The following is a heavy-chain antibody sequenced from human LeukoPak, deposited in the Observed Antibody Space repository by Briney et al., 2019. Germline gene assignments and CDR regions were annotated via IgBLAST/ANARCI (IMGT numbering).Heavy chain of an antibody. Sequence: SETLSLTCTVSGYSIGSCYCWGWVRQPPGKGLEYIGTLCHTGSSYSNPSLESRLTISTDTSKNQFSLNLRSVTAADTAVYYCGRIDWVFDCWGQGTLVTVSS. D-gene: IGHD3-9*01. V-gene: IGHV4-38-2*02. CDR2: LCHTGSS. CDR3: GRIDWVFDC. J-gene: IGHJ4*02. CDR1: GYSIGSCYC.